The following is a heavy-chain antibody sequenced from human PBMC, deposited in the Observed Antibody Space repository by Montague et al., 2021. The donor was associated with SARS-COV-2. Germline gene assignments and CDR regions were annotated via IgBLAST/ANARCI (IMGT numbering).Heavy chain of an antibody. CDR1: GESIDRDTYY. Sequence: SETLSLTCIVSGESIDRDTYYWGWIRQSPGKGLEWIGSLSSSGSTYYNPSLRSRVTISMDTSKNHFSLKVNSVTATDTAVYFCARPGSVSGWFYFDDGGQGTLVSVSS. V-gene: IGHV4-39*02. CDR3: ARPGSVSGWFYFDD. J-gene: IGHJ4*02. D-gene: IGHD6-19*01. CDR2: LSSSGST.